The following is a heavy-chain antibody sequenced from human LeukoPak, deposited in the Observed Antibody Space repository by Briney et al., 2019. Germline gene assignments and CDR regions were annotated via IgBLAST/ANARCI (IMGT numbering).Heavy chain of an antibody. Sequence: GGSLRLSCVASAFTFSSSWMNWVRKAPGKGLEWVANINEDGSKKSYVDSVKGRFTISRDNAKNSLYLQMNTVRAEDTAVYYCDYRGEWGQGILVTVSS. J-gene: IGHJ4*02. CDR3: DYRGE. D-gene: IGHD3-10*01. CDR2: INEDGSKK. CDR1: AFTFSSSW. V-gene: IGHV3-7*05.